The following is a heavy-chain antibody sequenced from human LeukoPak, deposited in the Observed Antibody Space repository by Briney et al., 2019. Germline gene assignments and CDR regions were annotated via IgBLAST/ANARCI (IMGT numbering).Heavy chain of an antibody. CDR1: GFTLSDYS. D-gene: IGHD3-10*02. V-gene: IGHV3-48*04. CDR2: ISGSGSPI. Sequence: GGSLRLSCAASGFTLSDYSMNWVRQAPGKGLEWVSYISGSGSPIYYADSLKGRFTISRDNAKNSLYLQMNSLRAEDTAVYYCAELGITMIGGVWGKGTTVTISS. J-gene: IGHJ6*04. CDR3: AELGITMIGGV.